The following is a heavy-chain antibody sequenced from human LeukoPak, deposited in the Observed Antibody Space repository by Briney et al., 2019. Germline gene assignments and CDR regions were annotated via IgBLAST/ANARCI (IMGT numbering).Heavy chain of an antibody. CDR1: GFSFSSYG. V-gene: IGHV3-30*03. J-gene: IGHJ4*02. CDR3: ASAWHLGIVVVMLDS. Sequence: GGSLRLSCAASGFSFSSYGMHWVRQAPDKGLEWVALISQDGSNKYHVDSVKGRFTISRDNSKNTLYLQMNSLRVEDTAVYYCASAWHLGIVVVMLDSWGQGTLVTVSS. CDR2: ISQDGSNK. D-gene: IGHD3-22*01.